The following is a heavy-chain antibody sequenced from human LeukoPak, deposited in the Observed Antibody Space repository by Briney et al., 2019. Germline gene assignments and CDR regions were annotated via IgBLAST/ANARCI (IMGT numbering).Heavy chain of an antibody. J-gene: IGHJ4*02. CDR1: GFTFSSFA. V-gene: IGHV3-64*01. Sequence: GGSLRLSCAASGFTFSSFAMHWVRQAPGKGPEYVSTISNNGGSTSYANSVKGRFTVSRDNSKNTLYLQMGSLRAEDMAVYYCARAHRFLEWRPFDYWGQGTLVTVSS. CDR2: ISNNGGST. D-gene: IGHD3-3*01. CDR3: ARAHRFLEWRPFDY.